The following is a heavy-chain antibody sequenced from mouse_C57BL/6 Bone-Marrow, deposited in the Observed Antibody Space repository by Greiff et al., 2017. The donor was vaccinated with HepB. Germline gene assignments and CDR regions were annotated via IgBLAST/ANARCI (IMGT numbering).Heavy chain of an antibody. V-gene: IGHV5-6*01. Sequence: EVKLMDSGGDLVKPGGSLKLSCAASGFTFSSYGMSWVRQTPDKRLEWVATISSGGSYTYYPDSVKGRITISRDNAKNTLYLQMSSLKSEDTAMYYCARTSGYYYGSSFDYWGQGTTLTVSS. CDR3: ARTSGYYYGSSFDY. CDR2: ISSGGSYT. D-gene: IGHD1-1*01. J-gene: IGHJ2*01. CDR1: GFTFSSYG.